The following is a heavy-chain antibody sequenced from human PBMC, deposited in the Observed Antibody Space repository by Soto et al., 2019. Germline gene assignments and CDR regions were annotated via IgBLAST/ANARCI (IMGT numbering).Heavy chain of an antibody. J-gene: IGHJ6*02. CDR2: IIPIFGTA. D-gene: IGHD7-27*01. CDR1: GGTFSSYA. V-gene: IGHV1-69*13. CDR3: ASKSWGGGYYYYGMDV. Sequence: SVKVSCKASGGTFSSYAISWVRQAPGQGLEWMGGIIPIFGTANYAQKFQGRVTITADESTSTAYMELSSLRSEDTAVYYCASKSWGGGYYYYGMDVWGQGTTVTVSS.